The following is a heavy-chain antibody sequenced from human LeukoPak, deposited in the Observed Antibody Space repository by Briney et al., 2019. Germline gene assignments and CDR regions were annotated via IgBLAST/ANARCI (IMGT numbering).Heavy chain of an antibody. Sequence: SETLSLTCAVSGGSISSGGYSWSWIRQLPGKGLEWIGYIYHSGSTYYNPSLKSRVTISVDRSKNQFSLKLSSVTAADTAVYYCARAVQYYFDYWGQGTLVTVSS. J-gene: IGHJ4*02. CDR1: GGSISSGGYS. CDR3: ARAVQYYFDY. CDR2: IYHSGST. V-gene: IGHV4-30-2*01.